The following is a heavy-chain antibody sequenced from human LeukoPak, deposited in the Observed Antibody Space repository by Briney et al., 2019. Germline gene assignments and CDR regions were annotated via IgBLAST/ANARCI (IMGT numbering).Heavy chain of an antibody. D-gene: IGHD1-26*01. V-gene: IGHV1-2*02. CDR2: INPNNGDT. CDR3: ARGSPSGGSGKTGFDY. J-gene: IGHJ4*02. CDR1: GYTFTHYY. Sequence: ASVTVSFKASGYTFTHYYLHWVRQAPGQGLEWMAWINPNNGDTNHAQKFQGRVTMTRDTSISTVYMELSRLTSDDTAVYFCARGSPSGGSGKTGFDYRGQGTLVTVSS.